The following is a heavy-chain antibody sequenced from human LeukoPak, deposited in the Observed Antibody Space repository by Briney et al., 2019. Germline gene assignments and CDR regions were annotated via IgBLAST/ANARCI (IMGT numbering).Heavy chain of an antibody. Sequence: GSLRLSCTTSGFTFSAYAMHWVRQAPGKGLEWVALISFDGRNRYYADSVEGRFTVPRDNSKNTLYLQMNSLRSEDTALYYCARDPMAAAAPPYFFDYWGQGNLVTVSS. CDR3: ARDPMAAAAPPYFFDY. D-gene: IGHD6-13*01. CDR2: ISFDGRNR. CDR1: GFTFSAYA. J-gene: IGHJ4*02. V-gene: IGHV3-30*19.